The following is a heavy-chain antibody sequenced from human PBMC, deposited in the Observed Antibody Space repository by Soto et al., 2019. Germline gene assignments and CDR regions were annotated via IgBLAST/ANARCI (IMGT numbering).Heavy chain of an antibody. Sequence: PSETLSLTCAVTGGSISSSNWWTWVRQPPGEGLEWVGEISRSGTTNYKPSLKSRVSTSLDKSRNEFSLNLGSVTAADTAMYYCARDSASSGVFTWGQGTMVTVSS. J-gene: IGHJ3*01. CDR3: ARDSASSGVFT. D-gene: IGHD6-19*01. CDR1: GGSISSSNW. CDR2: ISRSGTT. V-gene: IGHV4-4*02.